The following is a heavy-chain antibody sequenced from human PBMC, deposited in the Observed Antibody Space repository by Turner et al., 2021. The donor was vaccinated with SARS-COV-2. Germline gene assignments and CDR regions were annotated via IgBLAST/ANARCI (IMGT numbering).Heavy chain of an antibody. V-gene: IGHV1-69*06. CDR3: AGGYYESSSFSFYYLYNMDV. CDR1: GYTFTGYY. J-gene: IGHJ6*02. CDR2: IIPLFGTA. D-gene: IGHD3-22*01. Sequence: QVQLVQSGAEVKKPGASVKVSCKASGYTFTGYYMHWVRQALGQGLEWMGGIIPLFGTANYARRFQGRVTITADKSTSTAFMELTSLTSDDTAVYYCAGGYYESSSFSFYYLYNMDVWGQGTTVTVS.